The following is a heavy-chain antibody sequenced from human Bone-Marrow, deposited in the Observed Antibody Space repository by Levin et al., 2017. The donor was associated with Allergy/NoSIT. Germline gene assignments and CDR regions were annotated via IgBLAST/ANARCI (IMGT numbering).Heavy chain of an antibody. CDR2: INPNSGGT. V-gene: IGHV1-2*06. CDR3: ARGQQLVHLEDY. D-gene: IGHD6-6*01. Sequence: GESLKISCKASGYTFTGYYMHWVRQAPGQGLEWMGRINPNSGGTNYAQKFQGRVTMTRDTSISTAYMELSRLRSDDTAVYYCARGQQLVHLEDYWGQGTLVTVSS. CDR1: GYTFTGYY. J-gene: IGHJ4*02.